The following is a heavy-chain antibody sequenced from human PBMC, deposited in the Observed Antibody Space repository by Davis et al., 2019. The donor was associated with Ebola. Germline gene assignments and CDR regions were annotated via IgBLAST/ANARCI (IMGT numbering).Heavy chain of an antibody. J-gene: IGHJ6*02. V-gene: IGHV1-69*13. CDR1: GGTYSSYA. CDR2: IIPFFDTT. CDR3: ATASDYYYYGMDV. Sequence: AASVKVSCKASGGTYSSYALSWVRQAPGQGLEWVGGIIPFFDTTIYAQKFQGRVTISADESTSTAYMELSSLRSEDTAVYYCATASDYYYYGMDVWGQGATVTVSS. D-gene: IGHD1-1*01.